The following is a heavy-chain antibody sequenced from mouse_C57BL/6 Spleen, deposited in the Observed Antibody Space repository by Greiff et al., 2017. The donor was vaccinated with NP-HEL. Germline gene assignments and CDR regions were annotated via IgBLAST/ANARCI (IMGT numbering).Heavy chain of an antibody. J-gene: IGHJ2*01. V-gene: IGHV1-19*01. CDR3: ARSPLYDYGFDY. Sequence: EVQLQQSGPVLVKPGASVKMSCKASGYTFTDYYMNWVKQSHGKSLEWIGVINPYNGGTSYNQKFKGKATLTVDKSSSTAYMELNSLTSEESAVYYCARSPLYDYGFDYWGQGTTLTVSS. CDR1: GYTFTDYY. CDR2: INPYNGGT. D-gene: IGHD2-4*01.